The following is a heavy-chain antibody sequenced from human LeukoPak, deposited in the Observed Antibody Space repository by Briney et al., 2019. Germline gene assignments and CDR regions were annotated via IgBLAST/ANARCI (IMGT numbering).Heavy chain of an antibody. J-gene: IGHJ4*02. CDR2: IIPILGIA. V-gene: IGHV1-69*02. Sequence: GASVKVSCKASGYTFTGYYMHWVRQAPGQGLEWMGRIIPILGIANYAQKFQGRVTITADKSTSTAYMELSSLRSEDTAVYYCAITSQFYSGNYWGQGTLVTVSS. CDR1: GYTFTGYY. CDR3: AITSQFYSGNY. D-gene: IGHD1-1*01.